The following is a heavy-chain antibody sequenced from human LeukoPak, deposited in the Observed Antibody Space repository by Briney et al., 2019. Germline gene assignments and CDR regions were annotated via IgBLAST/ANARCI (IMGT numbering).Heavy chain of an antibody. CDR1: GGSTNSYY. V-gene: IGHV4-4*07. CDR3: AGDTAVVSASWYFDL. J-gene: IGHJ2*01. D-gene: IGHD4-23*01. CDR2: IYPRGST. Sequence: SETLSLTCSVSGGSTNSYYWNWIRQPAGKGLEWIGRIYPRGSTNYNPSLKSRVTISIDTSKNQFSLKLSSVTAADTAVYYCAGDTAVVSASWYFDLWGRGTLVTVSS.